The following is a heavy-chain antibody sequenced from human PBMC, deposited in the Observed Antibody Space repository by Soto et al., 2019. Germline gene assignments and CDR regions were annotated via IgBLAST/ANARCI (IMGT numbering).Heavy chain of an antibody. CDR2: ISGSNNNI. CDR1: GFTLRNYE. CDR3: ASERLCGADCYFFDN. V-gene: IGHV3-48*03. D-gene: IGHD2-21*02. Sequence: PGGFLRLSCAASGFTLRNYEMNWVRQAPGKGLEWISKISGSNNNIYYADSVRGRFTISRDNAKNSLYLQMNSLRAEDTAIYYCASERLCGADCYFFDNWGQGTQVTVSS. J-gene: IGHJ4*02.